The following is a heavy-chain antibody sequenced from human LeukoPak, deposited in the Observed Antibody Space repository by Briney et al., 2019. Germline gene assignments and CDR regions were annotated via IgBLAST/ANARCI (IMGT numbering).Heavy chain of an antibody. V-gene: IGHV3-74*01. CDR1: GFTFSSYW. D-gene: IGHD3-10*01. Sequence: PGGSLRLSCAASGFTFSSYWMHWVRHAPGRGLEWISRISSDGSSTSYADSVKGRFTISRDNAKNTLYLQMNSLRDEDTAVYYCARASRAPYYSDSGLWYYFDYWGQGTLVTVSS. CDR3: ARASRAPYYSDSGLWYYFDY. J-gene: IGHJ4*02. CDR2: ISSDGSST.